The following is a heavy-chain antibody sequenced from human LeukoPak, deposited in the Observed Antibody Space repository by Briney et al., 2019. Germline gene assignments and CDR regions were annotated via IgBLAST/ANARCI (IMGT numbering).Heavy chain of an antibody. CDR2: ISGSGGST. V-gene: IGHV3-23*01. CDR3: ANNVLAVAGKIDY. CDR1: GFTFSSYG. D-gene: IGHD6-19*01. J-gene: IGHJ4*02. Sequence: GGSLRLSCAASGFTFSSYGMSWVRQAPGKGLEWVSAISGSGGSTYYADSVKGRFTISRDNSKNTLYLQMNSLRAEDTAVYYCANNVLAVAGKIDYWGQGTLVTVSS.